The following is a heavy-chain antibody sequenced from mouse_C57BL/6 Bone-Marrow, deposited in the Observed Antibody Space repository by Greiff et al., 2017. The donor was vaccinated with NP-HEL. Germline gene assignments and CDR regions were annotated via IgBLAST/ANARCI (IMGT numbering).Heavy chain of an antibody. D-gene: IGHD1-3*01. J-gene: IGHJ2*01. CDR1: GFTFTDYY. V-gene: IGHV7-3*01. CDR3: ARYARVGFPFDY. CDR2: LRNKANGYTT. Sequence: DVHLVESGGGLVQPGGSLSLSCAASGFTFTDYYMSWVRQPPGKALEWLGFLRNKANGYTTEYSASVKVRFTISRDKSEIILYLQMNALRAEDSATYYCARYARVGFPFDYWGQGTTLTVSS.